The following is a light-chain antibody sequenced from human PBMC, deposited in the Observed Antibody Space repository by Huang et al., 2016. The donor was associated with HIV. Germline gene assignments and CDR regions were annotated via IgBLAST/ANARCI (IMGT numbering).Light chain of an antibody. CDR1: QSVGNF. J-gene: IGKJ3*01. Sequence: EILLTQSPATLSLSPGERATLSCRASQSVGNFLAWYQQRPGQPPRLLIYDASPRATGIPDRFSGSGSDTDFTLTISSLESEDFAVYYCQQRSSWPPFTFGPGTKVDI. CDR3: QQRSSWPPFT. V-gene: IGKV3-11*01. CDR2: DAS.